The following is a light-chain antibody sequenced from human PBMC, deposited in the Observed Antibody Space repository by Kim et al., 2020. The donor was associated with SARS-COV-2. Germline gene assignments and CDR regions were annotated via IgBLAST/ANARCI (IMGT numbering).Light chain of an antibody. CDR2: ETS. Sequence: GGTVTITCGASTGAVTSAHYPYGLRPKPGHAPRTLIYETSNKHSRTPARFSGSLIGGKAALTLSGAQPEDEAEYYCLLSYSGVRVFGGGTQLTVL. CDR1: TGAVTSAHY. J-gene: IGLJ3*02. V-gene: IGLV7-46*01. CDR3: LLSYSGVRV.